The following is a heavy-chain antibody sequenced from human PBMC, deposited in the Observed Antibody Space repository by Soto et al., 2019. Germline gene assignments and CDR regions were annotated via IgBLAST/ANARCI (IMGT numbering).Heavy chain of an antibody. J-gene: IGHJ6*02. V-gene: IGHV4-34*01. D-gene: IGHD2-15*01. CDR1: DGSFSGYY. Sequence: QVQLQQWGAGLLKPSETLSLTCAVYDGSFSGYYWSWIRQPPGKGLGWIGEINHSGSTNYTPSLPSRVTISVDTPKNQVSLRLSSVTAADTAVYYCARGPYCGGGSCYRGMDVWGQGTTVTVSS. CDR3: ARGPYCGGGSCYRGMDV. CDR2: INHSGST.